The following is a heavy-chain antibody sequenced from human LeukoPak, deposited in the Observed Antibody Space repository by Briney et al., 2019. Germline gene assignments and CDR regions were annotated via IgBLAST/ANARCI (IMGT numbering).Heavy chain of an antibody. CDR2: ISASGGRT. CDR3: ARDHLYSGYDFDY. CDR1: GFTFSSYA. D-gene: IGHD5-12*01. Sequence: GGSLRLSCAASGFTFSSYAMTWVRQAPGKGLEWVSAISASGGRTYYADSVKGRFTVSRDSSKNTLYLQMNSLRAEDTAVYYCARDHLYSGYDFDYWGQGTLVTVSS. J-gene: IGHJ4*02. V-gene: IGHV3-23*01.